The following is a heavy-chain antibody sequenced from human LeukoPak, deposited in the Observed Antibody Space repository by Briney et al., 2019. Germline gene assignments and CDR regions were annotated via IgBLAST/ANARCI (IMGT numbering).Heavy chain of an antibody. V-gene: IGHV4-34*01. CDR1: GGSISSYY. J-gene: IGHJ6*02. Sequence: SETLSLTCTVSGGSISSYYWSWIRQPPGKGLEWIGEINHSGSTNYNPSLKSRVTISVDTSKNQFSLKLSSVTAADTAVYYCARGWRTAYRVSYYYGMDVWGQGTTVTVSS. D-gene: IGHD2-21*01. CDR2: INHSGST. CDR3: ARGWRTAYRVSYYYGMDV.